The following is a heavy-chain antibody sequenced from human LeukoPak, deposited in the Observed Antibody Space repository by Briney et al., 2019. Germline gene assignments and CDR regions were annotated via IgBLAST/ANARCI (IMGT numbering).Heavy chain of an antibody. CDR1: GFAFSSYS. V-gene: IGHV3-21*06. J-gene: IGHJ4*02. CDR3: ARGVGATHFDC. CDR2: ISTTSTSI. D-gene: IGHD1-26*01. Sequence: GGSLRLSCAASGFAFSSYSMNWVRQAPGRGPEWVSLISTTSTSIYYADLVKGRITVSRDNAKNSLYLQMNSLRAEDTAVYYCARGVGATHFDCWGQGTLVTVST.